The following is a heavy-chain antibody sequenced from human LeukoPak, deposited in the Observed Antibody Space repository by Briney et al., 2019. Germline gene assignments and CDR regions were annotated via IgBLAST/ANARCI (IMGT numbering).Heavy chain of an antibody. CDR2: IYYSGST. D-gene: IGHD6-13*01. Sequence: PSETLSLTCTVSGGSISSYYWSWLRQPPGKGLEWIGYIYYSGSTNYNPSLKSRVTISVDTSKNQFSLKLSSVTAADTAVYYCARVAAGTAYYYYYYMDVWGKGTTVTVSS. CDR3: ARVAAGTAYYYYYYMDV. V-gene: IGHV4-59*01. J-gene: IGHJ6*03. CDR1: GGSISSYY.